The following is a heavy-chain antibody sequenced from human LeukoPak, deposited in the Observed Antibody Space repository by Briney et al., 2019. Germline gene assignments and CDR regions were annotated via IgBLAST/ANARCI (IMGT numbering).Heavy chain of an antibody. CDR3: AKMMTTVTTFDY. Sequence: GGSLRLSCAASGFTFSSYAMPWVRQAPGEGLEWVAVISYDGSNKYYADSVKGRFTISRDNSKNTLYLQMNSLRAEDTAVYYCAKMMTTVTTFDYWGQGTLVTVSS. J-gene: IGHJ4*02. CDR2: ISYDGSNK. CDR1: GFTFSSYA. D-gene: IGHD4-11*01. V-gene: IGHV3-30-3*02.